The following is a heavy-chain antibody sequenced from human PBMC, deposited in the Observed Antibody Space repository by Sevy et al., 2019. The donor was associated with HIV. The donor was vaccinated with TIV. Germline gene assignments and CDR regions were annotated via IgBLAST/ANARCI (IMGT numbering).Heavy chain of an antibody. V-gene: IGHV3-66*01. Sequence: GGSLRLSCAASGFTVSSNYMSWVRQAPGKGLEWVSVIYSGGSTYYADSVKGRFTISRDNSKNTLYLQMNSLRAEDTAVYYCAREGGNVWFGELYTHSYYYYGMDVWGQGTTVTVSS. CDR2: IYSGGST. J-gene: IGHJ6*02. D-gene: IGHD3-10*01. CDR3: AREGGNVWFGELYTHSYYYYGMDV. CDR1: GFTVSSNY.